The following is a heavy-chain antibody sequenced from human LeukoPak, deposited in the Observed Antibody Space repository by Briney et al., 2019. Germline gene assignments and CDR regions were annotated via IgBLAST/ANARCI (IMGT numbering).Heavy chain of an antibody. CDR1: GGSISSGSYY. CDR3: AREASERSGDFDY. D-gene: IGHD1-26*01. Sequence: SETLSLTCTVSGGSISSGSYYWSWIRQPAGKGLEWIGHIYTSGSTNYNPSLKSRVTMSVDTSKNQFSLKLSSVTAADTAVYYCAREASERSGDFDYWGQGTLVTASS. J-gene: IGHJ4*02. CDR2: IYTSGST. V-gene: IGHV4-61*09.